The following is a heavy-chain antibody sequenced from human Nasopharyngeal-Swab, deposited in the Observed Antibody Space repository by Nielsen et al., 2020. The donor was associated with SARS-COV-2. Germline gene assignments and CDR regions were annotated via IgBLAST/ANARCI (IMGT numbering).Heavy chain of an antibody. CDR2: IYYSGST. D-gene: IGHD3-22*01. Sequence: SETLSLTCTVSGGSISSYYWSWIRQPPGKGLEWIGYIYYSGSTNYNPSLKSRVTISVDTSKNQFSLKLSSVTAADTAMYYCARGSFWYDSSGYPAEGDAFDIWGQGTMVTVSS. CDR1: GGSISSYY. J-gene: IGHJ3*02. V-gene: IGHV4-59*01. CDR3: ARGSFWYDSSGYPAEGDAFDI.